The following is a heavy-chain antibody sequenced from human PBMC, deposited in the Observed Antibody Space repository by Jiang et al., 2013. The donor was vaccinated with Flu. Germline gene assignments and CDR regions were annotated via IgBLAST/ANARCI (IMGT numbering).Heavy chain of an antibody. J-gene: IGHJ5*02. CDR1: GYTFTSYD. Sequence: SGAEVKKPGASVKVSCKASGYTFTSYDINWVRQATGQGLEWMGWMNPNSGNTGYAQKFQGRVTMTRNTSISTAYMELSSLRSEDTAVYYCARDSGGSGWYGQLDNWFDPWGQGTLVTVSS. CDR2: MNPNSGNT. D-gene: IGHD6-19*01. CDR3: ARDSGGSGWYGQLDNWFDP. V-gene: IGHV1-8*01.